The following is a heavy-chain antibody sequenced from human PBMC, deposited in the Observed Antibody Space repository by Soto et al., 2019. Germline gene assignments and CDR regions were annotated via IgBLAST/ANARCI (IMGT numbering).Heavy chain of an antibody. CDR1: GFSLGSYW. CDR3: ARDVSPGTSTLYLDAFDI. V-gene: IGHV3-7*05. Sequence: EAQLVESGGGLVQPGGSLRLSCEASGFSLGSYWMTWVRQAPGKGLEWVANIKKDGSRTSYLDSVRGRFTISRDNVGNSLSLQMDSLRAEDTGLYLFARDVSPGTSTLYLDAFDIWGQGTMVTVSS. D-gene: IGHD2-8*01. CDR2: IKKDGSRT. J-gene: IGHJ3*02.